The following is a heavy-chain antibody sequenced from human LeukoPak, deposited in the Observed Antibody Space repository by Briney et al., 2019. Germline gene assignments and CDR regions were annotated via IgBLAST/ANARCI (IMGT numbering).Heavy chain of an antibody. CDR3: ARGGVAAAGTFDY. J-gene: IGHJ4*02. D-gene: IGHD6-13*01. V-gene: IGHV1-2*02. Sequence: APVKVSCKASGYTFTGYYMHWVRQAPGQGLEWMGWINPNSGGTNYAQKFQGRVTMTRDTSTSTVYMELSSLRSEDTAVYYCARGGVAAAGTFDYWGQGTLVTVSS. CDR1: GYTFTGYY. CDR2: INPNSGGT.